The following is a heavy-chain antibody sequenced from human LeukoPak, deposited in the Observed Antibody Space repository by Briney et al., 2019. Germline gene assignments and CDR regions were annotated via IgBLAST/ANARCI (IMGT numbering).Heavy chain of an antibody. CDR1: GFRFDDYA. Sequence: GRPLRLSCAASGFRFDDYAMHWVRQAPGKGLEWVSSINWNSGSLGYADSVKGRFTISRDNAKKSLYLQMNSLRGEDTGLYYCAKDTGAFYYYTMDVWGQGTTVTVSS. CDR2: INWNSGSL. D-gene: IGHD3-10*01. J-gene: IGHJ6*02. CDR3: AKDTGAFYYYTMDV. V-gene: IGHV3-9*01.